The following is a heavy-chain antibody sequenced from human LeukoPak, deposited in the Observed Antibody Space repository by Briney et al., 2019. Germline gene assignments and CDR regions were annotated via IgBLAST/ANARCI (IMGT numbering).Heavy chain of an antibody. CDR1: GGSISSSSYY. V-gene: IGHV4-39*07. CDR3: ARGGDSSSWSVDH. J-gene: IGHJ4*02. CDR2: IYYSGST. D-gene: IGHD6-13*01. Sequence: SETLSLTCTVSGGSISSSSYYWGWIRQPPGKGLEWIGSIYYSGSTYYNPSLKSRVTMSVDTSKNQFSLRLSSVTAADTAVYYCARGGDSSSWSVDHWGQGTLVTVSS.